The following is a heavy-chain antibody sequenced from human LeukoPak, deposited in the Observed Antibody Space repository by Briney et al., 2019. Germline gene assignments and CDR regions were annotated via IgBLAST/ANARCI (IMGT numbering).Heavy chain of an antibody. D-gene: IGHD2-21*02. CDR1: GFTFSSYG. V-gene: IGHV3-30*18. CDR2: ISYDGTNK. Sequence: GGSLRLSCAASGFTFSSYGMHWVRQAPGKGLEWVACISYDGTNKYYADSVRGRFTISRDNSKNTLFLQMNSLRAEDTAVYYCAKDLQVTPDYWGQGTLVTVSS. CDR3: AKDLQVTPDY. J-gene: IGHJ4*02.